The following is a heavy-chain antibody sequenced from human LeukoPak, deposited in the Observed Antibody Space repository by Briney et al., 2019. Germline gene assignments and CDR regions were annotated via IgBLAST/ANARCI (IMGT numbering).Heavy chain of an antibody. Sequence: SVKASCKASGGTFSSYTISWVRQAPGQGLEWMGRIIPILGIANYAQKFQGRVTITADKSTSTAYMELSSLRSEDTAVYYCARAPGIAAAGTSLGQGSLDPWGQGTLVTVSS. CDR2: IIPILGIA. CDR3: ARAPGIAAAGTSLGQGSLDP. V-gene: IGHV1-69*02. D-gene: IGHD6-13*01. CDR1: GGTFSSYT. J-gene: IGHJ5*02.